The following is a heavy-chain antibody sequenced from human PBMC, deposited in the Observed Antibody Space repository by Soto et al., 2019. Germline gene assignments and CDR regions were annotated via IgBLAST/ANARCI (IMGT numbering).Heavy chain of an antibody. V-gene: IGHV1-18*01. CDR3: ARDRLGATGDY. Sequence: QVQLVQSGAAVKKPGASVKVSCKASVYTFTSYGISWVRQAPGQGLEWMGWISAYNTNTNYAQKLQGRVTMTTDTSTRTSYMELRSLRSDDTAVYFCARDRLGATGDYWGQGTLVTVSS. CDR2: ISAYNTNT. J-gene: IGHJ4*02. CDR1: VYTFTSYG. D-gene: IGHD1-26*01.